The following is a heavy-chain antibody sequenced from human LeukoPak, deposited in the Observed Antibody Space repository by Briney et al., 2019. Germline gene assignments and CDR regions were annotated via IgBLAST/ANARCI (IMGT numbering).Heavy chain of an antibody. D-gene: IGHD5/OR15-5a*01. Sequence: PGGSLRLSCAASGFTFRNYDMHWVRQFPGRGLEWVSAIGIADDTHYPDYVKGRFTISRENAKNSLYLQMNSLRDGDTAVYYCVRGGIQVSGIDAFDIWGQGTMVTVSS. J-gene: IGHJ3*02. CDR3: VRGGIQVSGIDAFDI. V-gene: IGHV3-13*01. CDR2: IGIADDT. CDR1: GFTFRNYD.